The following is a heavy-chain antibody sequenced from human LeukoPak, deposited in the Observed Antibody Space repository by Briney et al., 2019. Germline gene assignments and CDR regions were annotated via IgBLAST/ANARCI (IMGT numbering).Heavy chain of an antibody. Sequence: ASVKVSCKASGYSFSNNDINWVRQTTGQGLEWMGWMSPNSGNTGYAQKFQGRVTMTKNTSISTSYMELSSLTSEDTAVYYCARDQSRGYGFDYWGQGTLVTVSS. CDR1: GYSFSNND. V-gene: IGHV1-8*01. J-gene: IGHJ4*02. CDR2: MSPNSGNT. CDR3: ARDQSRGYGFDY. D-gene: IGHD5-12*01.